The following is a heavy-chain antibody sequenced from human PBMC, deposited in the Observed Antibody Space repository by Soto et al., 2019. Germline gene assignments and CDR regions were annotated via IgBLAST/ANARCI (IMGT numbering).Heavy chain of an antibody. V-gene: IGHV1-69*08. Sequence: QVQLVQSGAEVKKPGASLRVSCETSGGTSTIYTITWVRQAPGQGLQWMGRIVPTLRITNYAQEFQGRITITADSSTSTAHIELTSLTSEDTAVYYCATDKDGAGRVGVHFWGQGTLVTVSS. CDR1: GGTSTIYT. CDR3: ATDKDGAGRVGVHF. J-gene: IGHJ4*02. D-gene: IGHD3-3*02. CDR2: IVPTLRIT.